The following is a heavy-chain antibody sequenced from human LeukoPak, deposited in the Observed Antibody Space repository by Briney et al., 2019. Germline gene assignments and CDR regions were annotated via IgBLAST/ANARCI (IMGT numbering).Heavy chain of an antibody. V-gene: IGHV4-59*01. CDR2: INYSGST. CDR3: ARDFAANYFDY. CDR1: GGSISSYY. J-gene: IGHJ4*02. Sequence: PSETLPLTCTVSGGSISSYYWSWIRQPPGKGLEWIGYINYSGSTNYNPSLKSRVTISVDTSKSQFSLKLSSVTAADTAVYYCARDFAANYFDYWGQGTLVTVSS. D-gene: IGHD2-15*01.